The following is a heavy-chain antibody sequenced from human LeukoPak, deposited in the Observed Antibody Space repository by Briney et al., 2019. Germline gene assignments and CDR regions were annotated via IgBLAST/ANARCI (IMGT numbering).Heavy chain of an antibody. Sequence: PGGSLRLSCAASGFSFSGYYMSWIRQTPEEGLEWLSYISSSSDYKNYADSLKGRFTISRDNAKNSVYLQMNSLRAEDTAVYYCARQGLYDSSDFWTFQHWGQGTLVTVSS. V-gene: IGHV3-11*06. J-gene: IGHJ1*01. CDR2: ISSSSDYK. D-gene: IGHD3/OR15-3a*01. CDR3: ARQGLYDSSDFWTFQH. CDR1: GFSFSGYY.